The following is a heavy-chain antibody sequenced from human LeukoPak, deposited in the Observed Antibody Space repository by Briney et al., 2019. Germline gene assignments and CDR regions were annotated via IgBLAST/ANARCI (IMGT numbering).Heavy chain of an antibody. CDR1: GFTFSSYS. D-gene: IGHD6-19*01. J-gene: IGHJ4*02. V-gene: IGHV3-48*01. Sequence: PGGSLRLSCAASGFTFSSYSMNWVRQAPGKGLEWGSYISGSSSTIYYADSVKGRFTISRDNGKNTLYLQMNSLRAEDTAVYYCARAQYIGTGWFLDYWGQGTLVTVSS. CDR2: ISGSSSTI. CDR3: ARAQYIGTGWFLDY.